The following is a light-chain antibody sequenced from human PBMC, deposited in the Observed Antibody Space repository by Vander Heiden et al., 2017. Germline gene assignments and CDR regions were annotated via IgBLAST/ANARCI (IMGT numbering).Light chain of an antibody. J-gene: IGLJ3*02. CDR1: SGSIASNY. CDR3: QSYDSSNQV. CDR2: EDN. Sequence: NFMLTQPHSVSESPGKTVNTSLTLSSGSIASNYVQWYQQRPGSSPTTVIYEDNQRPAGVPDRFSGSIDSSSNSASLTVSGLKTEDEADYYCQSYDSSNQVFGGGTKLTVL. V-gene: IGLV6-57*01.